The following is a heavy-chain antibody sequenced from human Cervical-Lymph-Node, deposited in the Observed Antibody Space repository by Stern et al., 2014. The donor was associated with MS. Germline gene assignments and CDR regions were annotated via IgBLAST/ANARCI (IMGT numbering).Heavy chain of an antibody. J-gene: IGHJ3*02. Sequence: QLQLQESGSGLVKPSQTLSLTCAVSCGSIRRGGYSWSWIRQPPGKGLEWIGYIYHSGSTYYTPSLKGRVPISVARSKNQFSLKLSSVTAADTAVYYCARSSTVTPNAFDIWGQGTMVTVSS. CDR1: CGSIRRGGYS. CDR2: IYHSGST. CDR3: ARSSTVTPNAFDI. D-gene: IGHD4-17*01. V-gene: IGHV4-30-2*01.